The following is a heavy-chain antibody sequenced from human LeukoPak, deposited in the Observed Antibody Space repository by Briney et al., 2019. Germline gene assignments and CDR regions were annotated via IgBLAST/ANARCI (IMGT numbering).Heavy chain of an antibody. J-gene: IGHJ4*02. CDR1: GYTFTGDD. CDR3: ARDNGDYLFEY. D-gene: IGHD4-17*01. Sequence: ASVNASCKASGYTFTGDDMHWVRQAPGQGLEWMGWINPNSGGTNYAQKFQGRVTMTRDTSISTAYMELTRLRSDDTAVYYCARDNGDYLFEYWRRGTLVTVSS. CDR2: INPNSGGT. V-gene: IGHV1-2*02.